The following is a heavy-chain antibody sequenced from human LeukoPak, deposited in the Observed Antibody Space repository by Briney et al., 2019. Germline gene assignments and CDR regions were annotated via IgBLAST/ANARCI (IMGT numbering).Heavy chain of an antibody. CDR1: GFTFSSYA. CDR3: AKETGSAVGSTDFDY. V-gene: IGHV3-30-3*01. CDR2: MSYDGIHK. Sequence: GSLRLSCAASGFTFSSYAMHWVRQAPGKGQEWVAVMSYDGIHKYYADSVKGRFTISRDNSKNTLYLQMSSLRAEDTAVYYCAKETGSAVGSTDFDYWGQGTLVTVSP. D-gene: IGHD4-17*01. J-gene: IGHJ4*02.